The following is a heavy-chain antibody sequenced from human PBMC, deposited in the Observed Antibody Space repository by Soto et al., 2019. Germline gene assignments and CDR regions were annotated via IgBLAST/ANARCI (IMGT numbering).Heavy chain of an antibody. V-gene: IGHV3-33*01. CDR3: ARDTHIGVPGTWHYFDY. CDR1: GFIFSSHA. D-gene: IGHD1-7*01. Sequence: QVQLAESGGGVVQPGMSLRLSCTASGFIFSSHAMHWVRQAPGKGLEWVAVIWYDGSNKYYADSVKGRFTISRDTSKDTLYLQMNSLRAEDTAVYYCARDTHIGVPGTWHYFDYWGQGTLVTVSS. J-gene: IGHJ4*02. CDR2: IWYDGSNK.